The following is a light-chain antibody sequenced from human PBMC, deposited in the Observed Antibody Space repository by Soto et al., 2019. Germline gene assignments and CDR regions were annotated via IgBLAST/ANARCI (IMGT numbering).Light chain of an antibody. V-gene: IGKV1-5*03. J-gene: IGKJ1*01. Sequence: DVQMTQSPSTLSGTVGDRVTITCRASQTISSWLAWYQQKPGKAPKLLIYKASTLKSGVPSRFSGSGSGTEFTLTISSPQPDDFATYYCQQYPKTFGQGTKVDIK. CDR1: QTISSW. CDR2: KAS. CDR3: QQYPKT.